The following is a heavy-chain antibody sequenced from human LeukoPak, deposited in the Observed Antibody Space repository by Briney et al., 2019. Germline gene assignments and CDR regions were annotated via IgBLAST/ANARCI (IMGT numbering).Heavy chain of an antibody. CDR3: ARVGYSSGWYPLDH. CDR1: GGSISSYY. J-gene: IGHJ4*02. CDR2: IYATGST. Sequence: PSETLSLTCTVSGGSISSYYWSWIRQPAGKGLEWIGRIYATGSTNYNPSLKSRVTMSVDTSKNQFSLNLNSVTAADTAVYYCARVGYSSGWYPLDHWGPGTLVTVSS. V-gene: IGHV4-4*07. D-gene: IGHD6-19*01.